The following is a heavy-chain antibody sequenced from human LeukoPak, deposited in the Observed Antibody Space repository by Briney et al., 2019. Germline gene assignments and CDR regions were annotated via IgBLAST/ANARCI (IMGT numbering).Heavy chain of an antibody. CDR2: IKEDGTVK. J-gene: IGHJ4*02. D-gene: IGHD6-19*01. Sequence: GGSLRLSCTASGFTFRSHWMTLVRQPPGKGLEWVANIKEDGTVKYYVDSVKGRFTISRDNTKNIMYLEMNSLRADDTAVYFCARDSTWLLDYWGQGTLITVSS. V-gene: IGHV3-7*03. CDR1: GFTFRSHW. CDR3: ARDSTWLLDY.